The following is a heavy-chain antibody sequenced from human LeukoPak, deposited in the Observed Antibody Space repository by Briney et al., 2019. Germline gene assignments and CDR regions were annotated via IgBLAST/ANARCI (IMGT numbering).Heavy chain of an antibody. CDR2: ISVYNGDT. CDR1: GGSFSSKA. Sequence: GASVKVSCKASGGSFSSKAISWVRQAPGQGLEWMGWISVYNGDTNYAQKLQGRVTMTTDTSTSTAYMEVRSLRSDDTAVYFCARVEGPSIFGVIDYWGQGTLVTISS. CDR3: ARVEGPSIFGVIDY. D-gene: IGHD3-3*01. J-gene: IGHJ4*02. V-gene: IGHV1-18*01.